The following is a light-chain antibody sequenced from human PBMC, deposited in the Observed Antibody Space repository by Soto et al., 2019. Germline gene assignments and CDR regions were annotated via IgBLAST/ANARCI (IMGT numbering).Light chain of an antibody. Sequence: QSVLTQPASVSGSPGQSITISCTGTSSDVGGYNYVSWYQQYPGKAPKLMIYEVSYRPSGVSNRFSGSRSGHTASLSISGLQAEDEADYYCSAYTNIGTLVFGGGTKVTVL. J-gene: IGLJ3*02. CDR1: SSDVGGYNY. V-gene: IGLV2-14*01. CDR2: EVS. CDR3: SAYTNIGTLV.